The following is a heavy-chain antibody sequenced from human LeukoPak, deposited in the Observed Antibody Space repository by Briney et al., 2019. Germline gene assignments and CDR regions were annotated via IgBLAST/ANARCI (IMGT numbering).Heavy chain of an antibody. CDR1: GFTFSSYD. Sequence: GRSLRLSCAASGFTFSSYDMHWVRQPTGKGLEWISGIGTTGDTYYPGSVKGRFTISRENAKNALYLQMNSLRAGDTAVYYWARGPYSSGSSADYWGQGTLGTVSS. D-gene: IGHD6-19*01. V-gene: IGHV3-13*04. CDR3: ARGPYSSGSSADY. J-gene: IGHJ4*02. CDR2: IGTTGDT.